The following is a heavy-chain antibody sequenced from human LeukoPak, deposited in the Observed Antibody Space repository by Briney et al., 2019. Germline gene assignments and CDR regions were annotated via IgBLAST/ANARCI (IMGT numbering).Heavy chain of an antibody. CDR2: ILNDRRST. Sequence: PGGSLRLSCAASGFTYWIHWVRQAPGKGLVWVARILNDRRSTDYADSVKGRFTISRDNAKNTVYLQMNSLRAEDTAVYFCTTWPHEHWGPGTLVTVSS. D-gene: IGHD5-12*01. J-gene: IGHJ4*02. CDR1: GFTYW. CDR3: TTWPHEH. V-gene: IGHV3-74*01.